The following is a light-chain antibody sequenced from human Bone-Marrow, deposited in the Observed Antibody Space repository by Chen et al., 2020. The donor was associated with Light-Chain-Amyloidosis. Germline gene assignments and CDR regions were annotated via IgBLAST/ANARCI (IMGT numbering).Light chain of an antibody. Sequence: QPVLTQSPSASASLGASVKLTCILSSGHRTYPIAWHQRQPGKGPRYLMLVNQDGTHTKGDGIPDRFSGSSSGAERYLTISSLRSEDEADYYCQTWGSGFHVLFGGGTRLSVL. CDR3: QTWGSGFHVL. V-gene: IGLV4-69*01. CDR2: VNQDGTH. CDR1: SGHRTYP. J-gene: IGLJ2*01.